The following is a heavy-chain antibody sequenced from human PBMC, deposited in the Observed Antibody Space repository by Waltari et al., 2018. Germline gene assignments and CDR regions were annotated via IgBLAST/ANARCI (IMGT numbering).Heavy chain of an antibody. J-gene: IGHJ5*02. CDR2: INPSSGVT. V-gene: IGHV1-2*06. CDR1: GYTFTGYY. CDR3: ARKSSRGLILELLKDWFDP. Sequence: QVQLVQSGAEVKKPGASVKVSCKASGYTFTGYYMHWVRQAPGQGLEWMGLINPSSGVTNDAQKCQGRVTMTRETSISTAYMELSRLGSDDTAVYYCARKSSRGLILELLKDWFDPWGQGTLVTVSS. D-gene: IGHD1-7*01.